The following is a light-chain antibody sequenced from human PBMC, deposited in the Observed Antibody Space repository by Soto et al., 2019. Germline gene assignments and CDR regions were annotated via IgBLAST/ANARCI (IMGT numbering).Light chain of an antibody. J-gene: IGKJ1*01. CDR1: GSISTW. Sequence: DIQMTQSPSSLSASVGDRVTITCRASGSISTWLAWYQQKPGKAPKLLIYGASSLESGVPPRFSGDGSETDFTLTISSLQRDDFGTYYCQQYSRLWSFGQGTKVDIK. CDR3: QQYSRLWS. V-gene: IGKV1-5*03. CDR2: GAS.